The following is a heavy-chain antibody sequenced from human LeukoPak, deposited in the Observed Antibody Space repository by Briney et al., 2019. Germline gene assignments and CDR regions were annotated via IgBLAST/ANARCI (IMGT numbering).Heavy chain of an antibody. CDR3: ARTNRGFRGVNYYYYYMDV. CDR2: ISGYNGNT. CDR1: GYTFTSYG. V-gene: IGHV1-18*04. J-gene: IGHJ6*03. D-gene: IGHD3-10*01. Sequence: ASVKVSCKASGYTFTSYGINWVRQAPGQGLEWMGWISGYNGNTNYAQKLQGRVTMTTDTSTSTAYMELSRLRSDDTAVYYCARTNRGFRGVNYYYYYMDVWGKGTTVTISS.